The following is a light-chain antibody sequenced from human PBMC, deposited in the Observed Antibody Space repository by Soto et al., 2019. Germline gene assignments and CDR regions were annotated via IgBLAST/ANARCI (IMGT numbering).Light chain of an antibody. CDR2: DAA. Sequence: IQLTQSPSSLSASVGDRVTITCRASPAIASFLAWYQQKPGTAPKLLIYDAATLQSGVPSRFSGSRSGTEYTLTIGSLQPEDFATYYCQQLNGSPWTVGQGTKVDSK. CDR3: QQLNGSPWT. J-gene: IGKJ1*01. CDR1: PAIASF. V-gene: IGKV1-9*01.